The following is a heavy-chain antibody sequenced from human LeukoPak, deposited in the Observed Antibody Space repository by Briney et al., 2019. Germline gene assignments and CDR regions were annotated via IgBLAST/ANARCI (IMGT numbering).Heavy chain of an antibody. V-gene: IGHV3-30*18. Sequence: GGSLRLSCAASGFTFSNHWMSWVRQAPGKGLEWVAVISYDGSNKYYADSVKGRFTISRDNSKSTLDLQMSSLRVEDTAVYYCAKDLGSLGGVLDHWGQGTLVTVSS. CDR2: ISYDGSNK. CDR1: GFTFSNHW. J-gene: IGHJ5*02. CDR3: AKDLGSLGGVLDH. D-gene: IGHD1-26*01.